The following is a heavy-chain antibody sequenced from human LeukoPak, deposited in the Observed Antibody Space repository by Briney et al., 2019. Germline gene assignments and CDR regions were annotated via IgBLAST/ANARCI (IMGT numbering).Heavy chain of an antibody. J-gene: IGHJ4*02. CDR2: VSDRGGT. Sequence: SETLSLTCTVSGDSISSYYWSWIRQPPGKGLEWIGYVSDRGGTNYNPSLKSRATISVDTSKNQFSLKLRSVTAADTAVYYCARDGGYDRPGIDYWGQGTLVTVSS. CDR3: ARDGGYDRPGIDY. D-gene: IGHD5-12*01. CDR1: GDSISSYY. V-gene: IGHV4-59*01.